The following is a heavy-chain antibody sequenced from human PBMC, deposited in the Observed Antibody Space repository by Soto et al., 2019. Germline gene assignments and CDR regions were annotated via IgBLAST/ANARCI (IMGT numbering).Heavy chain of an antibody. CDR1: GFTFSSYS. CDR3: AKGRGYYYYGMDV. Sequence: GVSLRLSFAASGFTFSSYSMSWVRQAPGKGLEWVSAISGSGGSTYYADSVKGRFTISRDNSKNTLYLQMNSLRAEDTAVYYCAKGRGYYYYGMDVWGQGTTVTVSS. J-gene: IGHJ6*02. V-gene: IGHV3-23*01. CDR2: ISGSGGST.